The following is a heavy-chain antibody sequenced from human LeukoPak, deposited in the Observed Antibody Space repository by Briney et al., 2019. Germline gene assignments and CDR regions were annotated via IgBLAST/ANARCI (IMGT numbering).Heavy chain of an antibody. CDR3: AKDRGGMSYCGGDCYYYYGMDV. J-gene: IGHJ6*02. CDR2: ISWNSGSI. Sequence: GGSLRLSCAASGFTFDDYAMHWVRQAPGKGPEWVSGISWNSGSIGYADSVKGRFTISRDNAKNSLYLQMNSLRAEDTALYYCAKDRGGMSYCGGDCYYYYGMDVWGQGTTVTVSS. V-gene: IGHV3-9*01. D-gene: IGHD2-21*02. CDR1: GFTFDDYA.